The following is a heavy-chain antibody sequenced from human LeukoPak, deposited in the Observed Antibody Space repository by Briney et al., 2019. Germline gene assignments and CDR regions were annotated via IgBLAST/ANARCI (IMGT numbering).Heavy chain of an antibody. V-gene: IGHV4-4*07. J-gene: IGHJ6*03. CDR2: IYTSGST. D-gene: IGHD3-22*01. CDR1: GGSISSYY. CDR3: AAGLYYYYYMDV. Sequence: SETLSLTCTVSGGSISSYYWSWIRQPAGKGLEWIGRIYTSGSTNYSPSLKSRVTMSVDTSKNQFSLKLSSVTAADTAVYYCAAGLYYYYYMDVWGKGTTVTISS.